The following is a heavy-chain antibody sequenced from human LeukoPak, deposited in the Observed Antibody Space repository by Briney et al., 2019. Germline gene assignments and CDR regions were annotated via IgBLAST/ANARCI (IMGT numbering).Heavy chain of an antibody. V-gene: IGHV3-48*03. J-gene: IGHJ4*02. D-gene: IGHD4-17*01. CDR3: ARGTYDYGL. Sequence: PGGSLRLSCAASGFTFSSYEMNWFRQAPGKGLEWISYISSSGTTIYYADSVKGRFTISRDNAKNSLYLQMNSLRAEDTAVYYCARGTYDYGLWGQGTLVTVSS. CDR2: ISSSGTTI. CDR1: GFTFSSYE.